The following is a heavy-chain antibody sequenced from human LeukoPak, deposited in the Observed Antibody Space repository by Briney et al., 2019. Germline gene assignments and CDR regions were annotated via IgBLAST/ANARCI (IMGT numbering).Heavy chain of an antibody. J-gene: IGHJ6*03. CDR3: ARDQSGFWSGYYYYYMDV. Sequence: PSETLSLTCTVSGGSISSSSYYWGWIRQPPGKGLEWIGSIYYSGSTYYNPSLKSRVTISVDTSKNQFSLKLRSVTAADTAVYYCARDQSGFWSGYYYYYMDVWGKGTTVTVSS. V-gene: IGHV4-39*07. CDR1: GGSISSSSYY. CDR2: IYYSGST. D-gene: IGHD3-3*01.